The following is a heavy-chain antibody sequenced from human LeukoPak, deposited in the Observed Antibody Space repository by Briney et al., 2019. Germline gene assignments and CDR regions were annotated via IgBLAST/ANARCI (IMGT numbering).Heavy chain of an antibody. Sequence: GRSLRLSCAASGFTFSSYAMHWVRQAPGKGLEWVAVISYDGSNKYYADSVKGRFTISRDNSKNTLYLQMNSLRAEDTAVYYCARDSTTRIAFLDYWGQGTLVIVSS. V-gene: IGHV3-30*01. J-gene: IGHJ4*02. CDR3: ARDSTTRIAFLDY. D-gene: IGHD3-3*02. CDR1: GFTFSSYA. CDR2: ISYDGSNK.